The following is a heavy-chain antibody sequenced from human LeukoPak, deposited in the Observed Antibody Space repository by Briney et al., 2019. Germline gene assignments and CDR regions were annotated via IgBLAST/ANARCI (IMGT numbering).Heavy chain of an antibody. D-gene: IGHD5-18*01. Sequence: SETLSPTCTVSGGSISSSSYYWGWIRQPPGKGLEWVGTVYYSGSSYYNPSLKSRLTISVDTSKNQFSLKLGSVSATDTAVYYCVSPRGFSYGYFDYWGQGTLVTVSS. CDR2: VYYSGSS. CDR1: GGSISSSSYY. CDR3: VSPRGFSYGYFDY. J-gene: IGHJ4*02. V-gene: IGHV4-39*01.